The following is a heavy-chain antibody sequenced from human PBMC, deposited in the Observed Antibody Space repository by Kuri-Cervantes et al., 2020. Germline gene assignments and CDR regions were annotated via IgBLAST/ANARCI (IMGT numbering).Heavy chain of an antibody. CDR2: IFSNDEK. CDR3: ARIIRGDFWSGYFLWFDP. V-gene: IGHV2-26*01. D-gene: IGHD3-3*01. J-gene: IGHJ5*02. CDR1: GFSLSNARMG. Sequence: SGPTLVKPTQTLTLTCTVSGFSLSNARMGVSWIRQPPGKALEWLAHIFSNDEKSYSTSLKSRLTISKDTSKSQVVLTMTNMDPVDTATYYCARIIRGDFWSGYFLWFDPWGQGTLVTVSS.